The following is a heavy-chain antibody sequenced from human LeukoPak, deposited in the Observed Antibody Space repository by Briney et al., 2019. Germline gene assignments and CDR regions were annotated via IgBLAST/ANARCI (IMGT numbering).Heavy chain of an antibody. CDR1: GFTFRNYV. Sequence: GGSLRLSCAASGFTFRNYVIHWVRQAPGKGLEWVAVTSSDLNVKLYADSVKGRFTISGDNSRSTLYLQMNSLRPEDTAIYYCAREGYYGSGSPPSLYFDYWGQGTLVTVSS. CDR2: TSSDLNVK. CDR3: AREGYYGSGSPPSLYFDY. J-gene: IGHJ4*02. D-gene: IGHD3-10*01. V-gene: IGHV3-30-3*01.